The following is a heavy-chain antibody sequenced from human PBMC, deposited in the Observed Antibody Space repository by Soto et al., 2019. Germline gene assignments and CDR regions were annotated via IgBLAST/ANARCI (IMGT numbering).Heavy chain of an antibody. CDR3: ARDEGFTHY. D-gene: IGHD2-15*01. CDR2: IYYSGTT. V-gene: IGHV4-31*03. J-gene: IGHJ4*02. CDR1: GGSIRSGGYY. Sequence: TSETLSLTCTVSGGSIRSGGYYWSWIRQHPGKGPEWIGYIYYSGTTHYNPSLKSRLSISVDTSKNQFSLKLSSVTAADTAVYYCARDEGFTHYWRQGTLVTVSS.